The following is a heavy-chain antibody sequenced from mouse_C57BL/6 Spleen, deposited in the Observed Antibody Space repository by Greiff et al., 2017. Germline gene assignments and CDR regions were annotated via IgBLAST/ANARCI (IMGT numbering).Heavy chain of an antibody. Sequence: VQLQQSGPELVKPGASVKISCKASGYAFSSSWMNWVKQRPGKGLEWIGRIYPGDGDTNYNGKFKGKATLTADKSSSTAYMQLSSLTSEDSAVYFCARRGSNYVGGAMDYWGQGTSVTVSS. J-gene: IGHJ4*01. V-gene: IGHV1-82*01. CDR3: ARRGSNYVGGAMDY. CDR2: IYPGDGDT. D-gene: IGHD2-5*01. CDR1: GYAFSSSW.